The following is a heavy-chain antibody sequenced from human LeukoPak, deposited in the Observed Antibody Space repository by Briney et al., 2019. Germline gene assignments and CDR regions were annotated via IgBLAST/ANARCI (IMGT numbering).Heavy chain of an antibody. CDR3: ALDYGDYGIGD. Sequence: GRSLRLSCAASGFTFSSYAMHWVRQAPGKGLEWVAVISYDGSNKYYADSVKGRFTISRDNSENTLYLQMNSLRAEDTAVYYCALDYGDYGIGDWGQGTLVTVSS. D-gene: IGHD4-17*01. J-gene: IGHJ4*02. CDR2: ISYDGSNK. V-gene: IGHV3-30-3*01. CDR1: GFTFSSYA.